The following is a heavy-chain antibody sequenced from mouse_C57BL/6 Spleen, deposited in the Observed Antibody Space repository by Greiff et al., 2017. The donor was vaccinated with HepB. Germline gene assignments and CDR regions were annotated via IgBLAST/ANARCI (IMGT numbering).Heavy chain of an antibody. Sequence: QVQLQQSGAELVMPGASVKLSCKASGYTFTSYWMHWVKQRPGQGLEWIGEIDPSDSYTNYNQKFKGKSTLTVDKSSSTAYMQLSSLTSEDSAVYYCARGSGTTVVADPWDFDYWGQGTTLTVSS. CDR3: ARGSGTTVVADPWDFDY. CDR2: IDPSDSYT. J-gene: IGHJ2*01. D-gene: IGHD1-1*01. CDR1: GYTFTSYW. V-gene: IGHV1-69*01.